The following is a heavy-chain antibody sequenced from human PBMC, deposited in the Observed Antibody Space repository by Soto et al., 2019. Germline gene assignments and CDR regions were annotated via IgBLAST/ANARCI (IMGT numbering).Heavy chain of an antibody. Sequence: EVQLLESGGGLVKPGESLRLSCAASELTFSTYSMNWVRQAPGKGLEWVSSISSSGGRVYYADSVKGRFTISRDNAKNSLFLQMNSLRAEDTAVYYCAGRYCTNGVCPFDSWGQGTLVTVSS. CDR1: ELTFSTYS. V-gene: IGHV3-21*01. CDR3: AGRYCTNGVCPFDS. J-gene: IGHJ4*02. D-gene: IGHD2-8*01. CDR2: ISSSGGRV.